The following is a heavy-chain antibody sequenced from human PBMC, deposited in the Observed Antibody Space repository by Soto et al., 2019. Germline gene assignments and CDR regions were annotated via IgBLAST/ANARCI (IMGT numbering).Heavy chain of an antibody. D-gene: IGHD2-2*01. CDR3: ARGRVVVPAAVMFNCLDP. Sequence: SETLSLTCAVYGGSFSGYYWSWIRQPPGKGLEWIGEINHSGSTNYNPSLKSRVTISVDTSKNQFSLKLSSVTAADTAVYYCARGRVVVPAAVMFNCLDPWGQGALVTVSS. V-gene: IGHV4-34*01. CDR2: INHSGST. CDR1: GGSFSGYY. J-gene: IGHJ5*02.